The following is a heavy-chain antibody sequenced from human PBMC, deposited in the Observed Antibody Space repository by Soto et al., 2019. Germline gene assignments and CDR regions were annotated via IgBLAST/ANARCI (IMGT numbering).Heavy chain of an antibody. CDR3: SGCSGGACHQNYGMDV. D-gene: IGHD2-15*01. CDR1: GFTFSSCT. Sequence: EVHLVESGGGLVKPGGSLRLSCAVSGFTFSSCTMNWVRQAPGKGLEWVSSISPSTSHIYYADSVKGRFTISRHNAKNSLFLQINSLRDEDTAVYYCSGCSGGACHQNYGMDVWGQGTTVTVSS. CDR2: ISPSTSHI. V-gene: IGHV3-21*01. J-gene: IGHJ6*02.